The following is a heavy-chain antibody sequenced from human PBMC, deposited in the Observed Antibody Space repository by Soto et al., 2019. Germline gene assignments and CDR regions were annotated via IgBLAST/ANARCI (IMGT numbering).Heavy chain of an antibody. CDR2: ISAYNGNT. V-gene: IGHV1-18*04. CDR1: GYTFTSYG. D-gene: IGHD3-22*01. Sequence: QVQLVQSGAEVKKPGASVKVSCKASGYTFTSYGISWVRQAPGQGLEWMGWISAYNGNTNYAQKLQGRVTMTTDTSTSIAYMELRSLRSDDTAVYYCASTTYYYDSSGYYYDPYYYGMDVWGQGTTVTVSS. J-gene: IGHJ6*02. CDR3: ASTTYYYDSSGYYYDPYYYGMDV.